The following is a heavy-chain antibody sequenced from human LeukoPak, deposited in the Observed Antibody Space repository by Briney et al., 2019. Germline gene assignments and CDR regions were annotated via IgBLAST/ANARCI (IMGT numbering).Heavy chain of an antibody. CDR3: ARDLIAAAGPSFDY. Sequence: GGSLRLSCAASGFTFSSYWMHWVRQAPGKGLVWVSRIKTDGSSTNYADSVKGRFTISRDNAKNSLYPQMNSLRAEDTAVYYCARDLIAAAGPSFDYWGQGTLVTVSS. J-gene: IGHJ4*02. D-gene: IGHD6-13*01. V-gene: IGHV3-74*01. CDR2: IKTDGSST. CDR1: GFTFSSYW.